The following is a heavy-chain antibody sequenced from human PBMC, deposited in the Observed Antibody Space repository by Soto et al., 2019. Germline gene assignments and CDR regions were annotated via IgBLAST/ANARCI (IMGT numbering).Heavy chain of an antibody. D-gene: IGHD3-3*01. V-gene: IGHV4-4*02. Sequence: SETLSLTCSVSSGSISSGSWWSWVRQSPVKGLEWIGEIYRGGTTNHNPSLQSRVTISMDKSNNEISLKLNSVTAADTAVYYCTRDIWSGFYKWFDLWGQGTLVTVSS. CDR3: TRDIWSGFYKWFDL. J-gene: IGHJ5*02. CDR2: IYRGGTT. CDR1: SGSISSGSW.